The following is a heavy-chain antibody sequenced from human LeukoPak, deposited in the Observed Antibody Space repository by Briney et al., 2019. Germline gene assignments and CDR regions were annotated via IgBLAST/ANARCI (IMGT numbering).Heavy chain of an antibody. D-gene: IGHD6-19*01. CDR1: GFTYNSYT. CDR3: ARARSSGWYRCDY. V-gene: IGHV3-23*01. Sequence: GGSLRLSCVASGFTYNSYTMSWVRQAPGKGLEWVSSTGGYAADTYYADSVKGRFTISRDNSKNTVYLQMNSLRAEDTAVYYCARARSSGWYRCDYWGQGTLVTVSS. CDR2: TGGYAADT. J-gene: IGHJ4*02.